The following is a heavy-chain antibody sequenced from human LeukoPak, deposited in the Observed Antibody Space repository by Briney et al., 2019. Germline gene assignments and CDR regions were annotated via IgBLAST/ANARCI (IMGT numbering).Heavy chain of an antibody. CDR3: ARRGYSGDGTWYYFDY. CDR2: IIPIFGTA. J-gene: IGHJ4*02. CDR1: GGTFSSYA. V-gene: IGHV1-69*01. Sequence: ASVKVSCKASGGTFSSYAISWVRQAPGQGLEWMGGIIPIFGTANYAQKFQGRVTITADESTSTAYMELSSLRSEDTAVYYCARRGYSGDGTWYYFDYWGQGTLVTVSS. D-gene: IGHD5-12*01.